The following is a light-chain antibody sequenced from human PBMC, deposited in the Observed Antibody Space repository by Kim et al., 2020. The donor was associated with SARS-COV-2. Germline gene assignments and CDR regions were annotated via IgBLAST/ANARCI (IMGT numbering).Light chain of an antibody. CDR1: QSVRRNY. J-gene: IGKJ2*01. Sequence: EIVLTQSPGTLSLSPGERATLSCRASQSVRRNYFAWYQQKPGQAPRLLIYDASSRATDIPDRFSGSGSGTDFTLTISRLEPEDFAVYYCQQYVSAPGAFGQGTKLEIK. CDR2: DAS. V-gene: IGKV3-20*01. CDR3: QQYVSAPGA.